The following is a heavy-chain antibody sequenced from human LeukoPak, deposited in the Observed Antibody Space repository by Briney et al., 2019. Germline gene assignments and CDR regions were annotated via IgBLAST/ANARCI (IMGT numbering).Heavy chain of an antibody. CDR3: ARVPIAARPGTTFDP. D-gene: IGHD6-6*01. CDR2: TNPNSGGT. Sequence: ASVKVSCKASGYTFTGYYMHWVRQAPGQGLEWMGWTNPNSGGTNYAQKFQGRVTMTRDTSISTAYMELSRLRSDDTAVYYCARVPIAARPGTTFDPWGQGTLVTVTS. J-gene: IGHJ5*02. CDR1: GYTFTGYY. V-gene: IGHV1-2*02.